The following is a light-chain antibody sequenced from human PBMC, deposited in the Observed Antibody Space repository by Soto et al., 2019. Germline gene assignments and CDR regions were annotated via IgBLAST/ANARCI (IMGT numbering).Light chain of an antibody. J-gene: IGLJ1*01. V-gene: IGLV2-23*02. CDR3: YSYAVSRYV. Sequence: QSVLTQPASVSGSPGQSITIPCTGTTSDVGSYNLVSWYQQHPGKAPKLMIYEVSKRPSGVSNRFSGSKSGNTASLTISWLHAAYEADYSSYSYAVSRYVFGTGTKVPVL. CDR1: TSDVGSYNL. CDR2: EVS.